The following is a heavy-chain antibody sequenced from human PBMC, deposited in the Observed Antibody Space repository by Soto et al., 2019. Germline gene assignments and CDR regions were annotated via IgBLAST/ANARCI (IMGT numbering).Heavy chain of an antibody. CDR3: AKDGSSAYWGYYFDD. V-gene: IGHV3-23*01. Sequence: GGSLRLSCAASGFTFAGDAMNWVRQAPGKGLEWVSGITGGGDNTFYADSVKGRFPISRDNSKNTVYLQMNRLRAEDTAVYYCAKDGSSAYWGYYFDDWGHAT. CDR2: ITGGGDNT. J-gene: IGHJ4*01. D-gene: IGHD3-22*01. CDR1: GFTFAGDA.